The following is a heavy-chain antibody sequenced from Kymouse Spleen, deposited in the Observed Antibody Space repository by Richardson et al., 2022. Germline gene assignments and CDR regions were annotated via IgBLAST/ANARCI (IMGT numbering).Heavy chain of an antibody. CDR3: ARRYSGSSYYYYYGMDV. CDR2: IYHSGST. D-gene: IGHD1-26*01. CDR1: GGSISSSNW. V-gene: IGHV4-4*02. Sequence: QVQLQESGPGLVKPSGTLSLTCAVSGGSISSSNWWSWVRQPPGKGLEWIGEIYHSGSTNYNPSLKSRVTISVDKSKNQFSLKLSSVTAADTAVYYCARRYSGSSYYYYYGMDVWGQGTTVTVSS. J-gene: IGHJ6*02.